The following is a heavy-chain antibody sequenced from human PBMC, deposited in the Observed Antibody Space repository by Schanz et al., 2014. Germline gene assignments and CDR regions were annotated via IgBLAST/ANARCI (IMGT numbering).Heavy chain of an antibody. D-gene: IGHD2-2*01. V-gene: IGHV3-23*04. J-gene: IGHJ4*02. Sequence: VQMVESGGGVVQPGRSLRLSCAASGFAFSVYGMHWVRQAPGKGLEWVSGISGSGGSTYYADSVKGRFTISRDNSKNTLYLQMNSLKTEDTAMYYCARRASCSRIGCPFDSWGQGTLVTVSS. CDR1: GFAFSVYG. CDR3: ARRASCSRIGCPFDS. CDR2: ISGSGGST.